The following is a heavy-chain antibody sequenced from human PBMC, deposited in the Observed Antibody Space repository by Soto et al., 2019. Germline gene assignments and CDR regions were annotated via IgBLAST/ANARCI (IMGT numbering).Heavy chain of an antibody. CDR1: GHTLTELS. J-gene: IGHJ6*02. CDR2: FDPEGGEA. V-gene: IGHV1-24*01. Sequence: GASVKVSCKISGHTLTELSIHWVRQAPGKGLEWMGGFDPEGGEAIYAQKWHGRVTVTEDTVTDTAYMELSGLKSDDTAVYYCAIYCSSTSCSQDGMDVWGQGTTVTVSS. CDR3: AIYCSSTSCSQDGMDV. D-gene: IGHD2-2*01.